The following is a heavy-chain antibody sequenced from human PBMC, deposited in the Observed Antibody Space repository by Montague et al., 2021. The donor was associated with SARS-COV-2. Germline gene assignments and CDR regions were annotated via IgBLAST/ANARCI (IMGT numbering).Heavy chain of an antibody. J-gene: IGHJ2*01. V-gene: IGHV4-39*07. CDR1: GGSIRSSSYY. D-gene: IGHD5-12*01. Sequence: SETLPLTCTVSGGSIRSSSYYWGWIRQPPGKGLECIGSIYYSGSTYYNPSLRSRVTISVDTSKNHFSLKLSSVTAADTAVYYCARTTWLRGYFDLWGRGTLVTVSS. CDR2: IYYSGST. CDR3: ARTTWLRGYFDL.